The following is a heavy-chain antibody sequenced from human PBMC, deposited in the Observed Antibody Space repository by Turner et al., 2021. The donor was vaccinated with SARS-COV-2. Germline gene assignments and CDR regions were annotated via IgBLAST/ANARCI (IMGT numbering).Heavy chain of an antibody. D-gene: IGHD6-19*01. CDR1: GFTFSRYG. V-gene: IGHV3-33*06. J-gene: IGHJ4*02. Sequence: QVQLVDAGGGVVQPGRSLSLSCAASGFTFSRYGMHWVRQAPGKGLEWVAVIWYDGSNKYYADSVKGRFTISRDNSKNTLYLQMNSLRAEDTAVYYCAKAGFGYSSGWGYFDYWGQGTLVTVSS. CDR2: IWYDGSNK. CDR3: AKAGFGYSSGWGYFDY.